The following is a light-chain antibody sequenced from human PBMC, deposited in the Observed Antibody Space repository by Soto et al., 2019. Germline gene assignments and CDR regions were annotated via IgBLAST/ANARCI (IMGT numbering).Light chain of an antibody. V-gene: IGLV2-11*01. CDR3: CSYAGGSTHVI. J-gene: IGLJ2*01. CDR2: DVS. Sequence: QSALTQPRSVSGSPRQSVTVSCTGTNRDVGGYDYVSWYQQLPGKAPKLIIYDVSNRPSGVPDRFSGSKSGNTASWTISGLQAEDESDYFCCSYAGGSTHVIFGAGTTLTVL. CDR1: NRDVGGYDY.